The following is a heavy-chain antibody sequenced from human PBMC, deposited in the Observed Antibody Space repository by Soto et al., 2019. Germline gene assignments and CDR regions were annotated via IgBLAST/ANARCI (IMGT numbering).Heavy chain of an antibody. CDR2: ISAYNGNT. D-gene: IGHD3-16*01. CDR1: GYTFTSYG. V-gene: IGHV1-18*01. J-gene: IGHJ3*02. CDR3: ARDYVGPTVFYEDIWGSDAFDI. Sequence: GASVKVSCKASGYTFTSYGISWVRQAPGQGLEWMGWISAYNGNTNYAQKLQGRVTMTTDTSTSTAYMELRSLRSDDTAVYYCARDYVGPTVFYEDIWGSDAFDIWGQGTMVTVSS.